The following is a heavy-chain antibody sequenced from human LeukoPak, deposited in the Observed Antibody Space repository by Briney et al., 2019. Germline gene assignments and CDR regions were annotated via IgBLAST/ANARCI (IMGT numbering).Heavy chain of an antibody. CDR1: GYTFTSYG. D-gene: IGHD3-10*02. V-gene: IGHV1-18*01. J-gene: IGHJ6*02. Sequence: ASVKVSCKASGYTFTSYGISWVRQAPGQGLEWMGWISAYNGNTNYAQKLQGRVTMTTDTSTSTAYMELRSLRSDDTAVYYCARVVFGELFRYYYGMDVWGQGTTVTVSS. CDR2: ISAYNGNT. CDR3: ARVVFGELFRYYYGMDV.